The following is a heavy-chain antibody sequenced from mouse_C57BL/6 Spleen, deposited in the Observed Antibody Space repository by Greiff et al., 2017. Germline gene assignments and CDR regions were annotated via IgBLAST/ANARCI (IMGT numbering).Heavy chain of an antibody. D-gene: IGHD2-3*01. J-gene: IGHJ4*01. CDR3: ARDDGYYGDYAMDY. V-gene: IGHV1-64*01. Sequence: QVQLQQPGAELVKPGASVKLSCKASGYTFTSYWMHWVKQRPGQGLEWIGMIHPNSGSTNYNEKFKSKATLTVDKSSSTAYMQLSSLTSEDSAVYYCARDDGYYGDYAMDYWGQGTSVTVSS. CDR1: GYTFTSYW. CDR2: IHPNSGST.